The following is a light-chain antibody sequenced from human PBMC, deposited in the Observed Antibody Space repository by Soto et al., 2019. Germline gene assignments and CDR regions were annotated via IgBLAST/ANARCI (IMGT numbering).Light chain of an antibody. Sequence: IVVTSPPGALSISLGQRATLSCRPSQSDSHSYLAGYQQKPGQAPRLLIYGASNRATGIPDRFSGSGSGTDFTLTISRLEPEDFAVYYCQQYGSSGTFGQGTKVDIK. CDR1: QSDSHSY. V-gene: IGKV3-20*01. J-gene: IGKJ1*01. CDR3: QQYGSSGT. CDR2: GAS.